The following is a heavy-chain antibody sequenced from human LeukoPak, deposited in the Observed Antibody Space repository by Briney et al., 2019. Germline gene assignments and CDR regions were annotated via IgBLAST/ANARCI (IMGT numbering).Heavy chain of an antibody. V-gene: IGHV3-48*04. CDR3: ARDYRGYSYGYERAILSGSSTFDY. CDR2: ISSSSSTI. D-gene: IGHD5-18*01. CDR1: GFTFSTYN. J-gene: IGHJ4*02. Sequence: GGSLRLSCAASGFTFSTYNMNWVRQAPGKGLEWVSYISSSSSTIYYADSVKGRFTISRDNAKNSLYLQMNSLRAEDTAVYYCARDYRGYSYGYERAILSGSSTFDYWGQGTLVTVSS.